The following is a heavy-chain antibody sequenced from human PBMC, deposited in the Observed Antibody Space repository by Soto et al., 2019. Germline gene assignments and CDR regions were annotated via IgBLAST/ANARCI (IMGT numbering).Heavy chain of an antibody. CDR3: AGGSRGKIPAAGGRDYCYHGLDV. Sequence: QVQLQQWGAGLLKPSETLSLTCAVYGGSFSGYYWSWIRQPPGKGLEWIGEINHRGSTNYNPSLKRQVPMTGRPSPNQFSLTRSSVPGAARAVYYCAGGSRGKIPAAGGRDYCYHGLDVWGQGTAVTVSS. CDR2: INHRGST. D-gene: IGHD3-16*01. V-gene: IGHV4-34*01. J-gene: IGHJ6*02. CDR1: GGSFSGYY.